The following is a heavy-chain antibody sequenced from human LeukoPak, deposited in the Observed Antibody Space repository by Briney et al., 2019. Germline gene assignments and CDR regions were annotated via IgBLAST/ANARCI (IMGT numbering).Heavy chain of an antibody. CDR1: GFNFNHYW. V-gene: IGHV3-7*03. D-gene: IGHD2-2*01. J-gene: IGHJ3*01. CDR3: ARVGYQLPTFEAFDF. Sequence: GGSLRLSCAVSGFNFNHYWLSWVRQAPGKGLEWVANIKQDGTEKFYVDSVKGRFTISKDSAKNSLYLQMNSLRAEDTAVYYCARVGYQLPTFEAFDFWGQGTMVTVSS. CDR2: IKQDGTEK.